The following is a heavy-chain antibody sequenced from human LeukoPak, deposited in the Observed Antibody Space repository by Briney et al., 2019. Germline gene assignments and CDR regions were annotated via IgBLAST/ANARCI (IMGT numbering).Heavy chain of an antibody. Sequence: GGSLRLSCVASGFTFSNYAMSWIRQAPGKGLELVSGIYGSDDKTVYGDAVKGRFTISRDNSKNTLYLQMNSLRADDTAVYYCAKTQGYYDAWGQGALVTVSS. CDR3: AKTQGYYDA. CDR2: IYGSDDKT. D-gene: IGHD2-15*01. CDR1: GFTFSNYA. J-gene: IGHJ5*02. V-gene: IGHV3-23*01.